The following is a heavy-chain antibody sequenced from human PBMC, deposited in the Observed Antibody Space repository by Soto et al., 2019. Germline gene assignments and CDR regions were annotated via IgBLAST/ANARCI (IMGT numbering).Heavy chain of an antibody. V-gene: IGHV3-53*01. J-gene: IGHJ5*02. D-gene: IGHD6-6*01. CDR1: GFTVSANY. Sequence: GGSLRLSCAASGFTVSANYISWVRQAPGKGLEWVSIIYTDGNASYADSVKGRFTFSRDNSKNTLYLQMDSLRADDTAVYYCARVSSPLPDNWFDPWGQGTLVTVSS. CDR2: IYTDGNA. CDR3: ARVSSPLPDNWFDP.